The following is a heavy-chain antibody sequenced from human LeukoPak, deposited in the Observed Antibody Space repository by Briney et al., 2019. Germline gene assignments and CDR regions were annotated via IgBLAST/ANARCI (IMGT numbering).Heavy chain of an antibody. D-gene: IGHD2-2*01. Sequence: ASVKVSCKASGYTFTSYYIHWVRQAPGQGLEWMGIIIPSTGSTSYAQKFQGRVTMIRDTSTSTVYMELSSLRSEDTAVYYCARGRYCSSTSCYVPSPHFDYWGQGTLVTVSS. CDR3: ARGRYCSSTSCYVPSPHFDY. V-gene: IGHV1-46*01. CDR2: IIPSTGST. CDR1: GYTFTSYY. J-gene: IGHJ4*02.